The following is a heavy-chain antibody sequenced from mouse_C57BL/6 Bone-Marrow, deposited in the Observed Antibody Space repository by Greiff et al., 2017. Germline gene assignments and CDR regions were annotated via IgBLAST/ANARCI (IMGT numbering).Heavy chain of an antibody. D-gene: IGHD1-1*01. J-gene: IGHJ2*01. CDR3: ARGSSGDY. V-gene: IGHV1-4*01. Sequence: VQRVESGAELARPGASVKMSCKASGYTFTSYTMHWVKQRPGQGLEWIGYINPSSGYTKYNQKFKDKATLTADKSSSTAYMQLSSLTSEDSAVXYCARGSSGDYWGQGTTLTVSS. CDR2: INPSSGYT. CDR1: GYTFTSYT.